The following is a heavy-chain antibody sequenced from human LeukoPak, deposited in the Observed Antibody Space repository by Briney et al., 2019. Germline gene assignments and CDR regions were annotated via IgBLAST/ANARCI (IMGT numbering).Heavy chain of an antibody. CDR2: IYYSGRT. CDR3: ARRRAEGGSNGHYNWFDP. Sequence: SETLSLTCTVSGDSINDYYWGWIRQPPGKGLEWIGYIYYSGRTNYNPSLQSRVTISVDTSKNQFSLKLSSVTAADTAVYYCARRRAEGGSNGHYNWFDPWGQGTLVTVSS. V-gene: IGHV4-59*08. D-gene: IGHD6-13*01. J-gene: IGHJ5*02. CDR1: GDSINDYY.